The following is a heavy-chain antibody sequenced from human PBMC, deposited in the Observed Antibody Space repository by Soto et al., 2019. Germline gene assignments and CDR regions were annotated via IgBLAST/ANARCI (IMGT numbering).Heavy chain of an antibody. D-gene: IGHD3-9*01. CDR1: GFTFSSYS. CDR3: GRGGGGFTIYAPDIDY. V-gene: IGHV3-21*01. Sequence: EVQLVESGGGLVKPGGSLRLSCAASGFTFSSYSMNWVRQAPGKGLEWVSSISSSSSYIYYADSVKGRFTISRDNAKNSLYLQMTSLRAEDTAVYYCGRGGGGFTIYAPDIDYWGQGTLVTVSS. CDR2: ISSSSSYI. J-gene: IGHJ4*02.